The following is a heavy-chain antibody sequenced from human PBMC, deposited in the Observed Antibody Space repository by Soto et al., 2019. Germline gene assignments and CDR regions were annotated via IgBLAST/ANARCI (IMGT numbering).Heavy chain of an antibody. CDR2: ISGSGDST. CDR3: AKGPSAAAYNWFDP. Sequence: SGGSLRLSCAASGFTFSSYALSWVRQAPGKGLEWVSAISGSGDSTYYADSVEGRFTISRDNSKNTLYLQMNSLRAEDTAVYHCAKGPSAAAYNWFDPWGQGTLVTVSS. J-gene: IGHJ5*02. V-gene: IGHV3-23*01. CDR1: GFTFSSYA. D-gene: IGHD2-2*01.